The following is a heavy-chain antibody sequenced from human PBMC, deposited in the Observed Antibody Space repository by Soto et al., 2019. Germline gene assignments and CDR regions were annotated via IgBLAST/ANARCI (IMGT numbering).Heavy chain of an antibody. CDR3: ARDPVDYDGTSYYLDY. CDR2: ITSGGNIK. CDR1: GFTFRDYS. D-gene: IGHD3-22*01. J-gene: IGHJ4*01. V-gene: IGHV3-11*01. Sequence: SLRLSCAASGFTFRDYSMSWIRQAPGKGLEWVSYITSGGNIKYNSDSLNGRFSISIDNANNSLYLQISSLRVEDTAVYYCARDPVDYDGTSYYLDYWGQGTLVNLSS.